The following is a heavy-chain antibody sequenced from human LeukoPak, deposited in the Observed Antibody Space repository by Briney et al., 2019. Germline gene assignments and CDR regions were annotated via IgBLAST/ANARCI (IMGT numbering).Heavy chain of an antibody. V-gene: IGHV4-59*12. CDR3: AREGYYDSSGYYPYYFDY. Sequence: PSETLSLTCTVSGGSISSYYWSWIRQPPGKGLEWIGYIYYSGSTNYNPSLKSRVTISVDRSKNHFSLKLTSVTAADAAVYYCAREGYYDSSGYYPYYFDYWGQGTLVTVSS. D-gene: IGHD3-22*01. J-gene: IGHJ4*02. CDR1: GGSISSYY. CDR2: IYYSGST.